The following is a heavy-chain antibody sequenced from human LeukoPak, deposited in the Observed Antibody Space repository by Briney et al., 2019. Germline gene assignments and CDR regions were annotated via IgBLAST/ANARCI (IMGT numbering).Heavy chain of an antibody. CDR1: GFTLGDYA. J-gene: IGHJ5*02. V-gene: IGHV3-49*04. CDR3: FRSNWFDH. CDR2: IRRKADGGTT. Sequence: GGSLRLSCTASGFTLGDYAMSWVRQAPGEGLEWVGFIRRKADGGTTEYAASVKGRFTISRDDSKSIAYLQMNSLKTEDTGVYYCFRSNWFDHWGQGTLVTVSS.